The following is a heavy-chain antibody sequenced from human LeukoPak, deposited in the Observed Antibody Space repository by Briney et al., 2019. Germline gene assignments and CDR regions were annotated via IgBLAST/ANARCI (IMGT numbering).Heavy chain of an antibody. Sequence: KPSETLSLTCAVSGYSISSGYYWGWIRQPPGKGLEWIGSIYHSGSTYYNPSLKSRVTISVDTSKNQFSLKLSSVTAADTAVYYCARLDYYYYMDVWGKWTTVTVSS. CDR1: GYSISSGYY. J-gene: IGHJ6*03. V-gene: IGHV4-38-2*01. CDR2: IYHSGST. CDR3: ARLDYYYYMDV.